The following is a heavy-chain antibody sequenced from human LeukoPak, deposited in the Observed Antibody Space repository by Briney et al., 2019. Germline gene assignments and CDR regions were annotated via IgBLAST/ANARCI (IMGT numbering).Heavy chain of an antibody. CDR3: ARGGGSYWFDP. CDR1: GFTFSSYG. D-gene: IGHD1-26*01. CDR2: IWYDGSNK. J-gene: IGHJ5*02. Sequence: GGSLRLSCAASGFTFSSYGMHWVRQAPGKGLEWVAVIWYDGSNKYYADSVKGRFTISRDNSKNTLYLQMNSLRAEDTAVYYCARGGGSYWFDPWGQGTLVTVSS. V-gene: IGHV3-33*01.